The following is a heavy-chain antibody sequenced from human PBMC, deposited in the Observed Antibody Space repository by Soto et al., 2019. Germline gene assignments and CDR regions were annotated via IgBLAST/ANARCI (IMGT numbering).Heavy chain of an antibody. V-gene: IGHV1-18*01. J-gene: IGHJ4*02. CDR1: GYTFTNYG. CDR2: VSAYNRNP. CDR3: ARERQYEPLLY. Sequence: QVQLVQSGVEVKKPGASVKVSCQASGYTFTNYGITWLRQAPGQGLEWMGWVSAYNRNPNYAQRFQERVTMTTDTPTRTAYMELRNLKSDDPAIYFCARERQYEPLLYWGQGTLVTVSS. D-gene: IGHD2-2*01.